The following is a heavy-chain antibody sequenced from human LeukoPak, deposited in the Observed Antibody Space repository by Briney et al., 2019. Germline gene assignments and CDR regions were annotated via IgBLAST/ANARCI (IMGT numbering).Heavy chain of an antibody. V-gene: IGHV3-7*03. CDR3: ARGWYCDY. D-gene: IGHD6-19*01. Sequence: GGSLRLSCAASGFTFTDHWMNWVRQAPGKGLEWVANMNVDGSEKYYVDSVKGRFTISRDNAKNTVYLQLDSLRAEDTAVYYCARGWYCDYWGQGTLVTVSS. CDR2: MNVDGSEK. J-gene: IGHJ4*02. CDR1: GFTFTDHW.